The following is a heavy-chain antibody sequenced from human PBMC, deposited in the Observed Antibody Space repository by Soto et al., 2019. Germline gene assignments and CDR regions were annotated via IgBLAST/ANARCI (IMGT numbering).Heavy chain of an antibody. Sequence: PSETLSLTCTVSGGSISSHYWSWVRQAPGKGLEWIGHIYYRGSTSYNPPLRSRSTISVDTSNNQFSLKLNSVTTADTAMYYCARDGREASGMDVWGQGTKVTVSS. CDR1: GGSISSHY. CDR3: ARDGREASGMDV. J-gene: IGHJ6*02. CDR2: IYYRGST. V-gene: IGHV4-59*11. D-gene: IGHD1-26*01.